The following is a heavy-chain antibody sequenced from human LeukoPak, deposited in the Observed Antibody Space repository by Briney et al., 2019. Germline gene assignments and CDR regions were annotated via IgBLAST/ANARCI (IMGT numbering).Heavy chain of an antibody. CDR1: GFTFSDSY. J-gene: IGHJ4*02. V-gene: IGHV3-7*01. Sequence: GGSLRLSCAASGFTFSDSYMSWIRQAPGKGLEWVASINPEGSEKYSADSVKGRFTISRDNAKNSLYLQMDSLRVEDTAFYYCARDLAYSRLDYWGQGMLVTVSS. D-gene: IGHD5-18*01. CDR2: INPEGSEK. CDR3: ARDLAYSRLDY.